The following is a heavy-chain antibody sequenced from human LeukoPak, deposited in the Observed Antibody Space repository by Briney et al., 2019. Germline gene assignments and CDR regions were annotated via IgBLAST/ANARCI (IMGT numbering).Heavy chain of an antibody. V-gene: IGHV4-59*02. CDR3: ATRKLGNDY. J-gene: IGHJ4*02. CDR2: IYYTET. D-gene: IGHD7-27*01. Sequence: SETLSLTCTLSGGSVSNYYWIWIRESPGKVLEWIGYIYYTETSYNPSLKSRVTISADTSKNQFSLKLYSVTAADTAVYYCATRKLGNDYWGQGTLVTVSS. CDR1: GGSVSNYY.